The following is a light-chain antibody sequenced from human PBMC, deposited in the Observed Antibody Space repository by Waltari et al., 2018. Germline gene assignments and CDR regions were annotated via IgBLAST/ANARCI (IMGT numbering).Light chain of an antibody. CDR2: GAS. CDR1: QSLTKKY. J-gene: IGKJ2*01. CDR3: QQYGSSILYT. V-gene: IGKV3-20*01. Sequence: VLTQSPGTLSLCPGERATLSCRASQSLTKKYLAWYQQKPGQAPRLLIYGASSRAAGIPDRFSGSGSGTDFTLTISRLEPEDFAVYYCQQYGSSILYTFGQGTKLEIK.